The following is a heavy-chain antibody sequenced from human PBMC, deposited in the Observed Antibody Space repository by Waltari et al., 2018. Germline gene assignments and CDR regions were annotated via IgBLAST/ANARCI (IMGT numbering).Heavy chain of an antibody. V-gene: IGHV1-2*06. CDR2: INPNRGGT. Sequence: QVQLVQSGAEVKKPGASVKVSCKASGYTFTGYYMHWVRQAPGQGLEWMGRINPNRGGTNYAQKFQGRVTMTRETSISTAYMELSRLRSDDTAVYYCARGPRITIFGVVIIPYWVWGQGTTVTVSS. J-gene: IGHJ6*02. CDR3: ARGPRITIFGVVIIPYWV. D-gene: IGHD3-3*01. CDR1: GYTFTGYY.